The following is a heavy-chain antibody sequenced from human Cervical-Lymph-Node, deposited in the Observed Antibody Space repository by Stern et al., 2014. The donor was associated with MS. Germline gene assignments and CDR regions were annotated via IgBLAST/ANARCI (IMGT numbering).Heavy chain of an antibody. J-gene: IGHJ4*02. Sequence: EVQLVESGGCLVQPGGSLRLSCAASGFTFSAYWMHWVRQAPGKGLMWVSRINGDGSSTNYADSVKGRFIISRDNAKNTLYLQINSLRAEDTAVYYCARGRGFFDYWGQGTLVTVSS. CDR3: ARGRGFFDY. CDR1: GFTFSAYW. CDR2: INGDGSST. V-gene: IGHV3-74*02.